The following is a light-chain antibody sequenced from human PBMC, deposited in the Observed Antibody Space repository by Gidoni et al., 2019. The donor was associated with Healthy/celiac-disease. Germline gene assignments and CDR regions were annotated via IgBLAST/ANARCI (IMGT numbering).Light chain of an antibody. CDR3: QQYNNWPPLT. CDR1: QSVSSN. Sequence: EIVMTQPPATLSVSPGERATLSCRPSQSVSSNLAWYQKKPGQAPRLLIYGASTRATGIPARFSGSGSGTEFTLTISSLQSEDFAVYYCQQYNNWPPLTFGGGTKVEIK. CDR2: GAS. V-gene: IGKV3-15*01. J-gene: IGKJ4*01.